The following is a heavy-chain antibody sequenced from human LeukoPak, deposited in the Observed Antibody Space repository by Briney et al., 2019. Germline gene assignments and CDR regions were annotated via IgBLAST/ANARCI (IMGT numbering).Heavy chain of an antibody. CDR1: GYTFTSYG. CDR3: ARDFTYGPAFDY. V-gene: IGHV1-18*01. Sequence: ASVKVSCKASGYTFTSYGISWVRQAPGQGLEWMGWISSYNGNTNYAQKLQGRVTMTTDTSTSTAYMELRSLRSDDTAVYYCARDFTYGPAFDYWGQGTLVTVSS. CDR2: ISSYNGNT. D-gene: IGHD3-10*01. J-gene: IGHJ4*02.